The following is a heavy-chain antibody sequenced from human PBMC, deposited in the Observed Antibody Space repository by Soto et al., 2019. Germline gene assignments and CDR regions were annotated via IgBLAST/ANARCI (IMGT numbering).Heavy chain of an antibody. CDR1: GFTVSSNY. CDR2: IYSGGST. J-gene: IGHJ6*02. D-gene: IGHD2-21*02. V-gene: IGHV3-66*01. Sequence: GGSLRLSCAASGFTVSSNYMSWVRQAPGKGLEWVSIIYSGGSTYYADSVKDRFTISRDNSKNTLYLQMNSLRAEDTAVYYCAREPRAVTASYFYGMDVWGQGTTVTVSS. CDR3: AREPRAVTASYFYGMDV.